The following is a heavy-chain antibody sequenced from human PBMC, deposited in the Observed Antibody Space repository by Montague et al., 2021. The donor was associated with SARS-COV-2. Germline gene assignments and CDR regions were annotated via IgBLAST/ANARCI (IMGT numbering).Heavy chain of an antibody. CDR1: GFTFSSYA. D-gene: IGHD2-2*01. Sequence: SLRLSCAASGFTFSSYAMHWVRQAPGKGLEWVAVISYDGSNKYYADSVKSRFTISRDNSKNTLYLQMNSLRAEDTAVYYCAGGSKYHLLTDFDDWGQGTMVTVSS. J-gene: IGHJ4*02. V-gene: IGHV3-30*04. CDR2: ISYDGSNK. CDR3: AGGSKYHLLTDFDD.